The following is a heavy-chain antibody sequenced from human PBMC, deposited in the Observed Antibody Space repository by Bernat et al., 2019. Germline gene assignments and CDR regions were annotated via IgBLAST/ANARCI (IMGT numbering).Heavy chain of an antibody. CDR3: VESGSEGVGPAADFFDY. CDR1: GFTFSSYA. V-gene: IGHV3-64D*06. D-gene: IGHD2-2*01. Sequence: VQLVESGGGVVQPGRSLRLSCSASGFTFSSYAMHWVRQAPGKGLDYVSAISSNGGSTYYADSVKGRFTFSRDNSKNTLYLQVSSLRAEDTAVYYCVESGSEGVGPAADFFDYWGQGTLVTVSS. CDR2: ISSNGGST. J-gene: IGHJ4*02.